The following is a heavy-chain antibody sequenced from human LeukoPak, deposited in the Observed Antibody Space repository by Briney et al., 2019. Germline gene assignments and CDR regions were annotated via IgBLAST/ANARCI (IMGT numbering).Heavy chain of an antibody. J-gene: IGHJ4*02. CDR1: GGSVSSGDYY. D-gene: IGHD5-24*01. Sequence: PSQTLSLTCTVSGGSVSSGDYYWSWIRQHPGKGLEWIGYIYYNGNTYYNPSLKSRVTISVDTSKNQFSLKLSPVTAADTAVYYCARGKGRWALATWGQGTLVTVSS. CDR3: ARGKGRWALAT. V-gene: IGHV4-31*03. CDR2: IYYNGNT.